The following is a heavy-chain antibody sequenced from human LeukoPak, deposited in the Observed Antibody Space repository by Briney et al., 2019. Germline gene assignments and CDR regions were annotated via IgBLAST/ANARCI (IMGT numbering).Heavy chain of an antibody. CDR2: ISYDGSNK. Sequence: GGSLRLSCAASGFTFSSYAMHWVRQAPGKGLEWVAVISYDGSNKYYADSVKGRFTISRDNSKNTLYLQMNSLRPEDTAVYYCTRVEWLLGPFDYWGQGTLVTVSS. CDR3: TRVEWLLGPFDY. D-gene: IGHD5-12*01. CDR1: GFTFSSYA. V-gene: IGHV3-30-3*01. J-gene: IGHJ4*02.